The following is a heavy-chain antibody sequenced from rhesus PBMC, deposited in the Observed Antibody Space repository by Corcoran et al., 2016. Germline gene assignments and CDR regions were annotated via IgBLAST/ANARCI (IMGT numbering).Heavy chain of an antibody. Sequence: EVQLVESGGGLVQPGGSLRLSCAASGFTFGSYGMHWARQAPGKGLEWVSAINTGGGSTWYTDSVKGRFTISRENAKTTLYLQMDSLRAEDTAVYDCATGTRNAFDFWGQGLRVTVSS. V-gene: IGHV3-8*01. D-gene: IGHD3-9*01. CDR1: GFTFGSYG. CDR2: INTGGGST. J-gene: IGHJ3*01. CDR3: ATGTRNAFDF.